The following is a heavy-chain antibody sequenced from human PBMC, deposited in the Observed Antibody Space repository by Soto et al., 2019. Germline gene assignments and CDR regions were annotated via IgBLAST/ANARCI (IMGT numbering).Heavy chain of an antibody. Sequence: QVQLVESGGGVVQPGRSLRLSCAASGFTFSSYAMHWVRQAPGKGLEWVAVISYDGSNKYYADSVKGRFTLSRDNSKNTLYLQMTSMRAEDTAVDYCAREALYATSVDYWGQGTLVTVSS. CDR3: AREALYATSVDY. D-gene: IGHD2-2*02. V-gene: IGHV3-30-3*01. CDR2: ISYDGSNK. CDR1: GFTFSSYA. J-gene: IGHJ4*02.